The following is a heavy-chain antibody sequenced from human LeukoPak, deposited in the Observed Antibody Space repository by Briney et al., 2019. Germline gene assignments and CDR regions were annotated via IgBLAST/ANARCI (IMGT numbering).Heavy chain of an antibody. J-gene: IGHJ5*02. V-gene: IGHV4-61*02. CDR3: ARANYGGNSGLWFDP. Sequence: SETLSLTCTVSGGSISSSSYYWGWIRQPAGKGLEWIGRIYTSGSTNYNPSLKSRVTMSVDTSKNQFSLKLSSVTAADTAVYYCARANYGGNSGLWFDPWGQGTLVTVSS. CDR1: GGSISSSSYY. D-gene: IGHD4-23*01. CDR2: IYTSGST.